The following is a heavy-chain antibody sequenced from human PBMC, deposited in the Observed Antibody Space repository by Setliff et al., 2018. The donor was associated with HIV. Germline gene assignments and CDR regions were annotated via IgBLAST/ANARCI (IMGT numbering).Heavy chain of an antibody. CDR3: AKGGLNWGIGEGFDV. V-gene: IGHV3-23*01. D-gene: IGHD6-13*01. CDR1: GFTFSSYA. Sequence: GGSLRLSCAASGFTFSSYAMSWVRQAPGKGLEWVSAISGSGGSTYYADSVKGRFTISRDNSKNTLYLQMNSLRAEDTAVYYCAKGGLNWGIGEGFDVWGQGTMVTVSS. CDR2: ISGSGGST. J-gene: IGHJ3*01.